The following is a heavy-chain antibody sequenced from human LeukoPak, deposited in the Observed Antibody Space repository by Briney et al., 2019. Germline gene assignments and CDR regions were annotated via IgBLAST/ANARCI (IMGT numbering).Heavy chain of an antibody. Sequence: SETLSLTCTVSYGSISGHYWTWIRQPAGKGLEWIGRIYSSGTTDYNPSLKSRVTMSVDTSKNQFSLKLRSVTAADTAVYYCTRDPPNYLNWYDPWGQGTLVTVSS. D-gene: IGHD1-7*01. CDR3: TRDPPNYLNWYDP. V-gene: IGHV4-4*07. CDR2: IYSSGTT. J-gene: IGHJ5*02. CDR1: YGSISGHY.